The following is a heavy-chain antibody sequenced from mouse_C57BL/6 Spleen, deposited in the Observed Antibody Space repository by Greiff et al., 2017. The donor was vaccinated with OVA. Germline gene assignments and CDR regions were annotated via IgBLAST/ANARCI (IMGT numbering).Heavy chain of an antibody. J-gene: IGHJ4*01. D-gene: IGHD3-2*02. CDR3: ARGGAQAPGAMDY. Sequence: VQLQQSGAELVKPGASVKMSCKASGYTFTTYPIEWMKQNHGKSLEWIGNFHPYNDDTTYNEKFKGKATLTVEKSSSTVYLELSRLTSDDSAVYYCARGGAQAPGAMDYWGQGTSVTVSS. CDR2: FHPYNDDT. CDR1: GYTFTTYP. V-gene: IGHV1-47*01.